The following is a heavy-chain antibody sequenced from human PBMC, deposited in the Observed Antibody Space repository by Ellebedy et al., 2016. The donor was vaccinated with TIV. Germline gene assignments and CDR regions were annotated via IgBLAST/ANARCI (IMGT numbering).Heavy chain of an antibody. CDR1: GVTFSSYS. D-gene: IGHD5-18*01. CDR2: ISSSSSTI. CDR3: ASGGYSYGWGVDIDY. V-gene: IGHV3-48*02. J-gene: IGHJ4*02. Sequence: GESLKISCAASGVTFSSYSMNWVRQAPGKGLEWVSYISSSSSTIYYADSVKGRFTISRDNAKNSLYLQMNSLRDEDTAVYYCASGGYSYGWGVDIDYWGQGTLVTVSS.